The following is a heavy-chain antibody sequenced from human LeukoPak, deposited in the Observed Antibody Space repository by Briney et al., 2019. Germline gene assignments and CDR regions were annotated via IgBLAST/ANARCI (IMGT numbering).Heavy chain of an antibody. CDR2: ISYDGSNK. J-gene: IGHJ4*02. CDR3: ARGWQGMWLFDY. V-gene: IGHV3-30-3*01. D-gene: IGHD3-22*01. CDR1: GFTFSSYA. Sequence: GGSLRLSCAASGFTFSSYAMHWVRQAPGKGLEWVAVISYDGSNKYYADSVKGRFTISRDNAKKLLSLQMNSLRGDDTAVYYCARGWQGMWLFDYWGQGTLVTVAS.